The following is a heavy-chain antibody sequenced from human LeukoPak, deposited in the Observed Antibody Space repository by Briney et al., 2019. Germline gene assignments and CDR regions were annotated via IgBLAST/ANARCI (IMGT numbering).Heavy chain of an antibody. D-gene: IGHD6-13*01. CDR3: AREGGSWYLPRYYSDY. CDR1: GLTFSSYW. J-gene: IGHJ4*02. Sequence: GGSLRLSCAASGLTFSSYWMNWVRQAPGKGLEWVANIKQDGSEKYYVDFVKGRFTISRDNAKNSLYLQMNSLRAEDTAVYYCAREGGSWYLPRYYSDYWGQGTLVTVSS. V-gene: IGHV3-7*01. CDR2: IKQDGSEK.